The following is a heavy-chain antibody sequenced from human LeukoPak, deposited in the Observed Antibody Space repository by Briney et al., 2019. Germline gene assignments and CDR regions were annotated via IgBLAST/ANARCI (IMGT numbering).Heavy chain of an antibody. V-gene: IGHV1-18*01. CDR1: GYTFTSYG. D-gene: IGHD2-2*02. Sequence: ASVKVSCKASGYTFTSYGISWVRQAPGQGLEWMGWISAYNGNTNYAQKLQGRVTMTTDTSTSTAYMELRSLRSDDTAVYYCARDTEYCSSTSCYIVYFDYWGQGTLVTVSS. J-gene: IGHJ4*02. CDR3: ARDTEYCSSTSCYIVYFDY. CDR2: ISAYNGNT.